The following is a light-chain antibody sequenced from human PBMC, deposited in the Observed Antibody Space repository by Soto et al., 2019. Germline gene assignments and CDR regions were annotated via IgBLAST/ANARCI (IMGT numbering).Light chain of an antibody. J-gene: IGKJ1*01. V-gene: IGKV3-15*01. CDR2: GAS. CDR3: QQYNNWPET. CDR1: QSVSSN. Sequence: EIVMTQSPATLSVSPGERATLSCRASQSVSSNLAWYQQKPGQAPRLLIYGASTRATGIPARFSGSGSGKEFTLTISSLQPEDFAVYYCQQYNNWPETFGQGTKVEIK.